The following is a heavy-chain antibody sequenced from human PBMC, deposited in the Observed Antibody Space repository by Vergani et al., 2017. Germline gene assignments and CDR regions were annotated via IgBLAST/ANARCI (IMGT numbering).Heavy chain of an antibody. Sequence: QVQLQESGPGLVKPSETLSLTCAVSGFSIDNGYYWDWIRQPPGKGLEWIGSIYRTGRTHFNPSLKSRVTISVDTSNNHFSLRLNSRTAADTAVYYCARRSGIVYDIFSGTQYFFDFWGQGTLVTVSS. J-gene: IGHJ4*02. CDR2: IYRTGRT. V-gene: IGHV4-38-2*01. D-gene: IGHD3-9*01. CDR3: ARRSGIVYDIFSGTQYFFDF. CDR1: GFSIDNGYY.